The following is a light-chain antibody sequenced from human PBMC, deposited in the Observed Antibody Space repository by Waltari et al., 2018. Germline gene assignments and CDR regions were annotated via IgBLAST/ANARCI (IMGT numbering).Light chain of an antibody. CDR3: ASYTSANTVL. Sequence: QSGLTQPASVSGSPGQSITISCTGTRSDIGYYNFVSWFQQHPGKAPKLVIFDVSRWPSGVSHRFSGSKSGNTASLTISVLQAEDEAAYYGASYTSANTVLFGGGTKVTVL. V-gene: IGLV2-14*03. CDR1: RSDIGYYNF. CDR2: DVS. J-gene: IGLJ2*01.